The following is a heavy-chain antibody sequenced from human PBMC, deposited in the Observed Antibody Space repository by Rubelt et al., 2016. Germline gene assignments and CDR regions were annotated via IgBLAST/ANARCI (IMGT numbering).Heavy chain of an antibody. Sequence: EVQLVESGGGLVQPGRSLRLSCAASGFTFDDYAMHWVRQAPGKGLEWVSGISWNSGSIGYADSVKGRFTISRDNAKNSLYLQMNSLRAEDTALYYCAKDMSGGYSYDYPSFRLPGGREVVVLEGFDYWGQGTLVTVSS. CDR3: AKDMSGGYSYDYPSFRLPGGREVVVLEGFDY. V-gene: IGHV3-9*01. CDR1: GFTFDDYA. J-gene: IGHJ4*02. D-gene: IGHD5-18*01. CDR2: ISWNSGSI.